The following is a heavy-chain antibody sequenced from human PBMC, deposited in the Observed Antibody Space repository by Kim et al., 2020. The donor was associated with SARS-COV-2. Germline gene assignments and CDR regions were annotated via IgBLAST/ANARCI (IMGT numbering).Heavy chain of an antibody. CDR1: GGSISSYY. Sequence: SETLSLTCTVSGGSISSYYWSWIRQPAGKGLEWIGRIYTSGSTNYNPSLKSRVTMSVDTSKNQFSLKLSSVTAADTAVYYCASEGSGSYSATNWFDPWGQGTLVTVSS. CDR3: ASEGSGSYSATNWFDP. D-gene: IGHD3-10*01. J-gene: IGHJ5*02. CDR2: IYTSGST. V-gene: IGHV4-4*07.